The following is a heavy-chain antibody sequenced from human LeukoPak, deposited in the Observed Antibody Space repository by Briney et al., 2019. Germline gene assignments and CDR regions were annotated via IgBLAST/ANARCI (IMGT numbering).Heavy chain of an antibody. Sequence: GGSLRLSCAASGFTFSSYGMHWVRQAPGKGLEWVAVISYDGSNKYYADSVKGRFTISRDNSKNTLYLQMNSLRTEDTAVYYCARQVGTSSHYFDYWGQGTLVTVSS. V-gene: IGHV3-30*03. D-gene: IGHD1-14*01. CDR2: ISYDGSNK. CDR1: GFTFSSYG. CDR3: ARQVGTSSHYFDY. J-gene: IGHJ4*02.